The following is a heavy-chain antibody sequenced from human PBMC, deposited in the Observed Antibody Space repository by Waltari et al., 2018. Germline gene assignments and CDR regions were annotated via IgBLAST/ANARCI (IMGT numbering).Heavy chain of an antibody. CDR2: IYTSGST. CDR3: ARCPAGGSGSYYKVYYYGMDV. CDR1: GCSISRGTYY. D-gene: IGHD3-10*01. J-gene: IGHJ6*02. Sequence: QMQLQESGPGLVKPSQTLSLTCTFSGCSISRGTYYWSWIRQPAGKGREWIGRIYTSGSTNYNPSLKSRVTISVDTSKNQFSLKLSSVTAADTAVYYCARCPAGGSGSYYKVYYYGMDVWGQGTTVTVSS. V-gene: IGHV4-61*02.